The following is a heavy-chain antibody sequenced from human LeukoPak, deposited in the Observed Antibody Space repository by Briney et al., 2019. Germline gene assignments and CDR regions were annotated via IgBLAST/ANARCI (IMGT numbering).Heavy chain of an antibody. D-gene: IGHD7-27*01. J-gene: IGHJ4*02. Sequence: PSETLSLTCTVSGGSISSSGYYWGWIRQPPGKGLEWIGSIYYSGSTYYNPSLKSRVTISVDTSKNQFSLKLSSVTAADTAVYYCARRPLNWGYDYWGQGTLVTVSS. CDR1: GGSISSSGYY. CDR2: IYYSGST. CDR3: ARRPLNWGYDY. V-gene: IGHV4-39*01.